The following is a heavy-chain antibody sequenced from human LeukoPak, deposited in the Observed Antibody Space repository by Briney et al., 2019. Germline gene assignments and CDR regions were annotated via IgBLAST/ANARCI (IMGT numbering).Heavy chain of an antibody. CDR3: ARGLVDYGGELRPPSFDY. D-gene: IGHD4-23*01. CDR2: IYYSGST. J-gene: IGHJ4*02. CDR1: GGSISSYY. V-gene: IGHV4-59*01. Sequence: PSETLSLTCTVSGGSISSYYWSWIRQPPGKGLEWIGYIYYSGSTNYNPSLKSRVTISVDTSKNQFSLKLSSVTAADTAVYYCARGLVDYGGELRPPSFDYWGQGTLVTVSS.